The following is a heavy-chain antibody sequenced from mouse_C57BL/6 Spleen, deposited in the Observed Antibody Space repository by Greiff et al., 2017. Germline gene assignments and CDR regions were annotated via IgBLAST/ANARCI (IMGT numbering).Heavy chain of an antibody. D-gene: IGHD1-1*01. J-gene: IGHJ4*01. CDR3: ALTVEGGAMDN. Sequence: EVQRVESGAELVKPGASVKLSCTASGFNIKDYYMHWVKQRTEQGLEWNGRIDPEDGETKYAPKFQGKATITADTSSNTAYLQLSSLTSEDTAVYYCALTVEGGAMDNWRQGTSVTVSS. V-gene: IGHV14-2*01. CDR1: GFNIKDYY. CDR2: IDPEDGET.